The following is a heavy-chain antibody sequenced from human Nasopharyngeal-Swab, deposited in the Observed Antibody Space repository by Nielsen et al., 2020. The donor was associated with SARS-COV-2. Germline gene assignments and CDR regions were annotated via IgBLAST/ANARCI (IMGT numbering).Heavy chain of an antibody. J-gene: IGHJ4*02. CDR2: ISSSSSYI. Sequence: GESLKISCAASGFTFSNAWMNWVRQAPGKGLEWVSSISSSSSYIYYADSVKGRFTISRDNAKNSLYLQMNSLRAEDTAVYYCASGSRDSGYEDFDYWGQGTLVTVSS. CDR3: ASGSRDSGYEDFDY. CDR1: GFTFSNAW. V-gene: IGHV3-21*01. D-gene: IGHD5-12*01.